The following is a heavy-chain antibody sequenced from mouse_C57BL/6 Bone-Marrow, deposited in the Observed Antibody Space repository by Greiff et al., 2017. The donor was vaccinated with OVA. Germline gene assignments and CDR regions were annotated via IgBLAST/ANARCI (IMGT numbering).Heavy chain of an antibody. D-gene: IGHD1-1*01. CDR3: ARHYYGSSYPLDY. Sequence: EVMLVESGGGLVKPGGSLKLSCAASGFTFSDYGMHWVRQAPEKGLEWVAYISSGSSTIYYADTVKGRFTISRDNAKNTLFLQMTSLRSEDTAMYYCARHYYGSSYPLDYWGQGTSVTVSS. CDR2: ISSGSSTI. V-gene: IGHV5-17*01. J-gene: IGHJ4*01. CDR1: GFTFSDYG.